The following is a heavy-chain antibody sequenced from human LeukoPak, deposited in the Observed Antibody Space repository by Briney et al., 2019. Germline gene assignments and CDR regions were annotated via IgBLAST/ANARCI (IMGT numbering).Heavy chain of an antibody. CDR1: GDSVSSNSVS. CDR2: TKYRSKWYN. V-gene: IGHV6-1*01. CDR3: ATTVGSYFDY. D-gene: IGHD4-17*01. J-gene: IGHJ4*02. Sequence: SQTLSLTCAISGDSVSSNSVSWNWIRQSPSRGLEWLGRTKYRSKWYNDYAVSVKGRITINPDTSKNQISLQLNSVTAADTAVYYCATTVGSYFDYWSQGTLVTVSS.